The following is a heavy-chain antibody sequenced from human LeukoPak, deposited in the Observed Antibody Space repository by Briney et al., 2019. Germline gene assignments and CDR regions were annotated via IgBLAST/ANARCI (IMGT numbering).Heavy chain of an antibody. V-gene: IGHV3-23*01. CDR2: ISGSGGST. J-gene: IGHJ4*02. Sequence: GGSLRLSCAASGFTFSSYAMSWVRQAPGKGLEWVSAISGSGGSTYYADSLKGRFTISRDNSKNTLYMQMNSLRAEDTAVYYCAKASVAGTPYYFDYWGQGTLVTVSS. CDR3: AKASVAGTPYYFDY. D-gene: IGHD6-19*01. CDR1: GFTFSSYA.